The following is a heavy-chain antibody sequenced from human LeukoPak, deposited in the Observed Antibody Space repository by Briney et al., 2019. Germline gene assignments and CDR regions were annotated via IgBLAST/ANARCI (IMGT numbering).Heavy chain of an antibody. CDR1: GYTFTSYA. V-gene: IGHV1-3*01. Sequence: ASVKVSCKASGYTFTSYAMHWVRQAPGQRIEWMGWINAGNGNTKYSQKFQGRVTITRDTSASTAYMELSSLRSEDTAVYYCARDPLDIVATMYYFDYWGQGTLVTVSS. D-gene: IGHD5-12*01. CDR3: ARDPLDIVATMYYFDY. J-gene: IGHJ4*02. CDR2: INAGNGNT.